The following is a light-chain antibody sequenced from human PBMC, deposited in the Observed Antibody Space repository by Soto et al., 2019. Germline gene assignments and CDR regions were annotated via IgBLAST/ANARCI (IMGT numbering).Light chain of an antibody. CDR1: QSFRGL. CDR2: GAS. V-gene: IGKV3-15*01. CDR3: QQYNNWPPWT. J-gene: IGKJ1*01. Sequence: EVVLTHSPFTLSFSPGESATLSCRASQSFRGLLAWYQQKPGQAPRLLIYGASTRATGIPARFSGSGSGTEFTLTISSLQSEDFAVYYCQQYNNWPPWTFGQGTKVDIK.